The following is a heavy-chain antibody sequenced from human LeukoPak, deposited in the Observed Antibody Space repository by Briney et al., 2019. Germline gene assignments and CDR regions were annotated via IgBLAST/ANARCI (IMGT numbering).Heavy chain of an antibody. CDR2: INSDGRST. Sequence: EGSLRLSSAASGFTFSSYWMHWVRHAPGKGLLGVSRINSDGRSTNYADSVKGRFIISRDNAKNTLYLQMNSLRAEDTAVYYCARVRWGGLYYFDYWGQGTLVTVSS. J-gene: IGHJ4*02. CDR1: GFTFSSYW. D-gene: IGHD3-16*01. CDR3: ARVRWGGLYYFDY. V-gene: IGHV3-74*01.